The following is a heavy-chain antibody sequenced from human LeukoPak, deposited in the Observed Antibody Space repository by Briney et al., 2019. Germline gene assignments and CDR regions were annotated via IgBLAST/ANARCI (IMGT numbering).Heavy chain of an antibody. CDR2: IYTSGST. CDR1: GGSFSGYY. CDR3: ARDVLRYFDWLLSTGYYYYYMDV. J-gene: IGHJ6*03. D-gene: IGHD3-9*01. V-gene: IGHV4-4*07. Sequence: SETLSLTCAVYGGSFSGYYWSWIRQPAGKGLEWIGRIYTSGSTNYNPSLKSRVTMSVDTSKNQFSLKLSSVTAADTAVYYCARDVLRYFDWLLSTGYYYYYMDVWGKGTTVTISS.